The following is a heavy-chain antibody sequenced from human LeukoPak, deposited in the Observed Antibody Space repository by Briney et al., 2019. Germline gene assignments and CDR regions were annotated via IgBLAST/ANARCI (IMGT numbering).Heavy chain of an antibody. CDR2: ISYDGSNK. J-gene: IGHJ4*02. Sequence: GGSLRLSCAAFGFTFSSYGMHWVRQAPGKGLEWVAVISYDGSNKYYADSVKGRFTISRDNSKNTLYLQMNSLRAEDTAVYYCARDYYDSSGYYPWGYWGQGTLVTVSS. CDR1: GFTFSSYG. D-gene: IGHD3-22*01. V-gene: IGHV3-30*03. CDR3: ARDYYDSSGYYPWGY.